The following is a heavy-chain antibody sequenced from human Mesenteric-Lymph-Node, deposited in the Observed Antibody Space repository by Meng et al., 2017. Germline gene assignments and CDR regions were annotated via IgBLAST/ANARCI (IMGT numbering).Heavy chain of an antibody. Sequence: GESLKISCAASGFTFSDDYMSWVRQAPGKGLEWVSYTDSSGTSKFYADSVRGRFTISRDNSKNTLYLQMDSLRAEDTAVYHCTKCSTCETVNDAFDLWGQGTMVTVSS. D-gene: IGHD2-8*01. CDR2: TDSSGTSK. J-gene: IGHJ3*01. CDR3: TKCSTCETVNDAFDL. CDR1: GFTFSDDY. V-gene: IGHV3-11*01.